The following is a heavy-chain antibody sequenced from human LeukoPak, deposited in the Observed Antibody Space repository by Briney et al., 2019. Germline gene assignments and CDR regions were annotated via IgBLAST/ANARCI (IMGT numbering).Heavy chain of an antibody. V-gene: IGHV1-69*13. D-gene: IGHD6-19*01. CDR1: GGTFSSYA. CDR2: IIPIFGTA. Sequence: SVKVSCRASGGTFSSYAISWVRQAPGQGLEWMGGIIPIFGTANYAQKFQGRVTITADESTSTAYMELGSLRSEDTAVYYCASEKLAVAGTFDYWGQGTLVTVSS. J-gene: IGHJ4*02. CDR3: ASEKLAVAGTFDY.